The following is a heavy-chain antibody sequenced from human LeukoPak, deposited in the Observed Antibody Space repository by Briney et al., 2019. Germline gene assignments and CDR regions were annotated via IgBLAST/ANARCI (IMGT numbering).Heavy chain of an antibody. CDR1: GGSFSGYY. V-gene: IGHV4-34*01. CDR2: INHSGST. Sequence: SETLSLTCAVYGGSFSGYYWSWIRQPPGKGLEWIGEINHSGSTNYNPSLKSRVTISVDTSKNQFSLKLSSVTAADTAVYYCARGRITMVRGAVDFWGQGTLVTVSS. CDR3: ARGRITMVRGAVDF. D-gene: IGHD3-10*01. J-gene: IGHJ4*02.